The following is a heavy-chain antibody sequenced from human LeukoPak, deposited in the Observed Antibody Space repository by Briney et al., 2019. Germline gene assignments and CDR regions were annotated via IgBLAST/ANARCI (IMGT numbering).Heavy chain of an antibody. V-gene: IGHV1-18*01. J-gene: IGHJ6*04. D-gene: IGHD5-12*01. CDR1: GGTFSSYA. Sequence: PSASVKVSCKVSGGTFSSYAISWVRQAPGQGLEWMGWISAYNGNTNYAQKLQGRVTMTTDTSTSTAYMELRSLRSDDTAVYYCARVGGYSGYEDYYYYGMDVWGKGTTVTVSS. CDR2: ISAYNGNT. CDR3: ARVGGYSGYEDYYYYGMDV.